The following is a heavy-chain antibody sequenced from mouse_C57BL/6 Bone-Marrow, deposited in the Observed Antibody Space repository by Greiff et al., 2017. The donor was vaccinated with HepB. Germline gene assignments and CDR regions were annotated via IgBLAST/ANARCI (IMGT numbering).Heavy chain of an antibody. D-gene: IGHD2-1*01. V-gene: IGHV1-42*01. J-gene: IGHJ4*01. CDR1: GYSFTGYY. CDR3: ARNYGNYPAMDY. Sequence: EVKLVESGPELVKPGASVKISCKASGYSFTGYYMNWVKQSPEKSLEWIGEINPSTGGTTYNQKFKAKATLTVDKSSSTAYMQLKSLTSEDSAVYYCARNYGNYPAMDYWGQGTSVTVSS. CDR2: INPSTGGT.